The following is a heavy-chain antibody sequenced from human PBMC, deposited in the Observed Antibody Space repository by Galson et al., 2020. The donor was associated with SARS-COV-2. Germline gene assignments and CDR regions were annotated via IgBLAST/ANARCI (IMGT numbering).Heavy chain of an antibody. CDR2: INPSGGST. V-gene: IGHV1-46*01. Sequence: ASVKVSCKASGYTFTSYYMHWVRQAPGQGLEWMGIINPSGGSTSYAQKFQGRVTMTRDTSTSTVYMELSSLRSEDTALYYCARDPTGATVTTFDYYYGMDVWGQGTTVTVSS. J-gene: IGHJ6*02. CDR1: GYTFTSYY. CDR3: ARDPTGATVTTFDYYYGMDV. D-gene: IGHD4-4*01.